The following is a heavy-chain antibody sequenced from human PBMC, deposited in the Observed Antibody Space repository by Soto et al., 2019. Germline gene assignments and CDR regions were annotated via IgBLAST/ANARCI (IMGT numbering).Heavy chain of an antibody. CDR1: GGSISSGGYY. D-gene: IGHD3-22*01. CDR3: ASAYSSGYYHWFDP. CDR2: IYYSGST. Sequence: SETLSLTCTVSGGSISSGGYYWSWIRQHPGKGLEWIGYIYYSGSTYYNPSLKSRVTISVDTSKNQFSLKLSSVTAADTAVYYCASAYSSGYYHWFDPWGQGTLVTVSS. V-gene: IGHV4-31*03. J-gene: IGHJ5*02.